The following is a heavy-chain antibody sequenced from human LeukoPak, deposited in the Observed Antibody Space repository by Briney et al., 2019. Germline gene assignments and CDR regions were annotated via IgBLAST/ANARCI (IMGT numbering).Heavy chain of an antibody. CDR1: GGSISSYY. Sequence: SETLSLTCTVFGGSISSYYWSWIRKPPGKGLEWIGYIYNSGIANKNPSLKSRVTISGDTSKNQFSLKLSSVTAADTAVYYCARHGDVRYFDWLKDGFDYWGQGTLVTVSS. J-gene: IGHJ4*02. CDR2: IYNSGIA. D-gene: IGHD3-9*01. CDR3: ARHGDVRYFDWLKDGFDY. V-gene: IGHV4-4*09.